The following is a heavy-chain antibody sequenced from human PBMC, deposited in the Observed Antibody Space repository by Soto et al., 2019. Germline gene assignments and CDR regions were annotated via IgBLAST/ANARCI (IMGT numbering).Heavy chain of an antibody. J-gene: IGHJ6*02. Sequence: QVHLQESGPGLVKPSGTLSLTCGVSGGSINNGYWWTWVRQPPGKGLEWIGEKHHSGSTNYNLSLKSRVSISLDKSKIQFSLILSSVTAADTAVYYCADSSGWWRLVVWGQGTTVTVSS. CDR2: KHHSGST. V-gene: IGHV4-4*02. CDR3: ADSSGWWRLVV. CDR1: GGSINNGYW. D-gene: IGHD6-19*01.